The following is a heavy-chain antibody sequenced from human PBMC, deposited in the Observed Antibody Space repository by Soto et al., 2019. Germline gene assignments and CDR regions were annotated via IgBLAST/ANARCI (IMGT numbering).Heavy chain of an antibody. CDR2: IIPIFGTA. J-gene: IGHJ1*01. D-gene: IGHD2-15*01. V-gene: IGHV1-69*01. CDR1: GGTFSSYA. Sequence: QVQLVQSGAEVKKPGSSVKVSCKASGGTFSSYAISWVRQAPGQGLEWMGGIIPIFGTANYAQKFQGRVTITADESTSTAYMELSSLRSEDTSVYYCSSPPHCSGGSCYSPRAEYFQHCGKGTLVTVSS. CDR3: SSPPHCSGGSCYSPRAEYFQH.